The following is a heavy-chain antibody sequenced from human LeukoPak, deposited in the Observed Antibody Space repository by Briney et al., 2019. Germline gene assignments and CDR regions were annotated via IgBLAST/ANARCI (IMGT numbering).Heavy chain of an antibody. J-gene: IGHJ4*02. D-gene: IGHD3-22*01. CDR2: IYHSGST. Sequence: SGTLSLTCAVSGGSISSSNWWSWVRQPPGKGLEWIGEIYHSGSTNYNPSVKSRVTISIDKSKNQFFLNLSSVTAADTAVYYCAGLVGRYSSGLYYYYFDYWGQGTLVTVSS. CDR1: GGSISSSNW. V-gene: IGHV4-4*02. CDR3: AGLVGRYSSGLYYYYFDY.